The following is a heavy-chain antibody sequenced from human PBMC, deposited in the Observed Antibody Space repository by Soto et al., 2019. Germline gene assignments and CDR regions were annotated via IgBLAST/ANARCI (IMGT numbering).Heavy chain of an antibody. CDR2: ISYDGSNK. J-gene: IGHJ6*02. CDR3: ARTGPTGTPLYYYYGMDV. D-gene: IGHD1-1*01. CDR1: GFTFSSYG. Sequence: GGSLRLSCAASGFTFSSYGMHWVRQAPGKGLEWVAVISYDGSNKYYADSVKGRFTISRDNSKNTLYLQMNSLRAEDTAVYYCARTGPTGTPLYYYYGMDVWGQGTTVTVSS. V-gene: IGHV3-30*03.